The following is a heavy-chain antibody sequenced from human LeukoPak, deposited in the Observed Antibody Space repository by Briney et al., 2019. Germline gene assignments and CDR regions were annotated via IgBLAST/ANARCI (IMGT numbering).Heavy chain of an antibody. D-gene: IGHD1-26*01. CDR3: ARETRGSYVPGLDS. CDR2: ISWNSGSI. J-gene: IGHJ4*02. V-gene: IGHV3-9*01. Sequence: GRSLRLSCAASGFTFDDYAMHWVRQAPGKGLEWVSGISWNSGSIGYADSVKGRFTISRDNAKNSLYLQMNSLRAEDTAVYYCARETRGSYVPGLDSWGQGTLVTVSS. CDR1: GFTFDDYA.